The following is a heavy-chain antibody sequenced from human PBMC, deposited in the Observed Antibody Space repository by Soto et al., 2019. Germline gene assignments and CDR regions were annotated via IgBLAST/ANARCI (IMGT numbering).Heavy chain of an antibody. CDR3: ARPPSVWYPYFDT. CDR1: GFSFSSYW. CDR2: INSDGGST. V-gene: IGHV3-74*01. Sequence: PGGSLRLSCPASGFSFSSYWMHWVRQAPGKGLVWVSRINSDGGSTNYADSVKGRFTISRDSAKNTLYLQMNSLRAEDTAVYYCARPPSVWYPYFDTWGQGALVTVCS. J-gene: IGHJ4*02. D-gene: IGHD6-13*01.